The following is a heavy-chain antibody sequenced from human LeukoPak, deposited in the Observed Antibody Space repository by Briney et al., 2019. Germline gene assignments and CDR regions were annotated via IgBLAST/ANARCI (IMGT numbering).Heavy chain of an antibody. D-gene: IGHD3-22*01. CDR3: ARDASNYYDSSAFSY. V-gene: IGHV3-7*01. CDR1: GFTFSSYW. CDR2: IKQDGSEK. Sequence: GGSLRLSCAASGFTFSSYWMTWVRQAPGKGMEWVANIKQDGSEKYYVDSVKGRFTISRDNAKNSLYLQMNSLRAEDTALYYCARDASNYYDSSAFSYWGQGTLVTVSS. J-gene: IGHJ4*02.